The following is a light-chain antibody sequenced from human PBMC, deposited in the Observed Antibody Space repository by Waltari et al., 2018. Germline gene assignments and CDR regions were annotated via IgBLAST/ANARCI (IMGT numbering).Light chain of an antibody. CDR3: QQYGGSRT. J-gene: IGKJ1*01. Sequence: EIVLTQSPGTLSLSAGEGATLSCRASQIISNFLAWHQQKPGQAPRLLIYGASNRATGIPDRFSGSVSGTEFTLTISRLEPEDFAVYYCQQYGGSRTFGQGTKVELK. CDR2: GAS. CDR1: QIISNF. V-gene: IGKV3-20*01.